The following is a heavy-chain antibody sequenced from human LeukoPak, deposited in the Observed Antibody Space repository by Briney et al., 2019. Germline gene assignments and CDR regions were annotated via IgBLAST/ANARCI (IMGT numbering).Heavy chain of an antibody. D-gene: IGHD5-24*01. CDR3: AKEVDGYRPNYFDY. Sequence: PGGSLRLSCAASGFTFRGYGMHWVRQAPGKGLEWVAFIRYDGSNQYYADPVKGRFNIYRHNSKNTLYLQMNSLRAEDTAVYYCAKEVDGYRPNYFDYWGQGTLVTVSS. J-gene: IGHJ4*02. CDR1: GFTFRGYG. V-gene: IGHV3-30*02. CDR2: IRYDGSNQ.